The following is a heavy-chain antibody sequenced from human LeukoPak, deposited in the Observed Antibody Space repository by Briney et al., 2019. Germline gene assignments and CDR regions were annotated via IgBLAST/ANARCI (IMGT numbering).Heavy chain of an antibody. J-gene: IGHJ4*02. CDR2: FYYSGST. CDR3: ARAYTSWSFDY. V-gene: IGHV4-59*01. Sequence: SETLSLTCTVSGGSISSYYWSWIRQPPGKGLEWIGYFYYSGSTNYNPSLKSRVIISADTSKNQFSLKLSSVTAADTAVYYCARAYTSWSFDYWGQGTLVTVSS. D-gene: IGHD2-2*02. CDR1: GGSISSYY.